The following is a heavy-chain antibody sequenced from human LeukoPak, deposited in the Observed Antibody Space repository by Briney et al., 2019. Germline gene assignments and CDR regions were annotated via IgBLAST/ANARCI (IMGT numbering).Heavy chain of an antibody. CDR3: VRDKLGGAFDV. CDR2: ITRSSGTI. V-gene: IGHV3-48*02. Sequence: GGSLRLSCAASGFTFSGYDMNWVHQAPGKGLEWVSFITRSSGTIYYADSVKGRFTVSRDNGESSLYLQMNSLRDEDTAVYSCVRDKLGGAFDVWGHGTMVTVSS. CDR1: GFTFSGYD. D-gene: IGHD1-7*01. J-gene: IGHJ3*01.